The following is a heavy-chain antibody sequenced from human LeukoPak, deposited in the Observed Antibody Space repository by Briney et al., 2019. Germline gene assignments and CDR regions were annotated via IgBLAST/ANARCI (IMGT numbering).Heavy chain of an antibody. CDR3: AREDRGGSRWYQFDS. V-gene: IGHV4-59*01. D-gene: IGHD6-13*01. CDR1: GGSISPYY. CDR2: IYYSGTT. Sequence: PSETLSLTCTVSGGSISPYYWSWIRQPPGKALEWIGYIYYSGTTNYNPSLKGRVTMSVGTSENQFSLKLSSVTAADTAVYYCAREDRGGSRWYQFDSWGQGTLVTVSS. J-gene: IGHJ4*02.